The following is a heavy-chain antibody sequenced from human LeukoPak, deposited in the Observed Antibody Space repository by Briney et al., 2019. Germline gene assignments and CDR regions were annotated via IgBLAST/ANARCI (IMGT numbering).Heavy chain of an antibody. D-gene: IGHD2-15*01. CDR2: INHSGST. Sequence: SETLSLTCAVYGGSFSDYYWTWIRQPPGKGLEWIGEINHSGSTNYNPSLKSRVTISVDTSKNQFSLKLSSVTAADTAVYYCARHVPYCSGGSCYRLGAFDIWGQGTMVTVSS. CDR3: ARHVPYCSGGSCYRLGAFDI. J-gene: IGHJ3*02. V-gene: IGHV4-34*01. CDR1: GGSFSDYY.